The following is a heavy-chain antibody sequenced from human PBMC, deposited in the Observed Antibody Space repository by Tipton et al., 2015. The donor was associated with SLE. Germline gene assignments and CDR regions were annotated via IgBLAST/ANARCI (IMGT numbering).Heavy chain of an antibody. CDR2: IHYSGST. D-gene: IGHD1-26*01. CDR3: ALHTGIVGATPFVY. Sequence: TLSLTCAVYGGSFSGYYLSWIRQPPGKGLEWIGYIHYSGSTYYNPSLKSRVTISVDTSKNQFSLKLSSVTAADTAVYYCALHTGIVGATPFVYWGQGTLVTVSS. J-gene: IGHJ4*02. CDR1: GGSFSGYY. V-gene: IGHV4-34*01.